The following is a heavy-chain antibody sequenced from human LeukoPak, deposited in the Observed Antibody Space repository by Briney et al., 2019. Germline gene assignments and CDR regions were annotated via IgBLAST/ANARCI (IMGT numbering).Heavy chain of an antibody. J-gene: IGHJ4*02. CDR3: AGSRIGYSDSSGFFDS. D-gene: IGHD3-22*01. Sequence: SETLSLTCTVSGGSISSGGYYWSRIRQHPGKGLEWIGYIHYSGSTYYSPSLKSRVTISVDTSKNQFSLKLSSVTAADTAVYYCAGSRIGYSDSSGFFDSWGQGTLVTVSS. V-gene: IGHV4-31*03. CDR1: GGSISSGGYY. CDR2: IHYSGST.